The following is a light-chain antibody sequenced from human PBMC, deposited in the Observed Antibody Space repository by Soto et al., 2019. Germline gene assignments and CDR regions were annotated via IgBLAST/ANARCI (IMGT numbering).Light chain of an antibody. Sequence: QSALTQPPSVSGSPGQSVTISCTGTSSDVGSYNRVSWYQQPPGTAPKLMIYEVSNWPSGVPDRFSGSKSGNTASLTISGLQAEDEAEYYCSSYTNNSTLVFGGGTKLTVL. CDR3: SSYTNNSTLV. V-gene: IGLV2-18*02. CDR2: EVS. J-gene: IGLJ2*01. CDR1: SSDVGSYNR.